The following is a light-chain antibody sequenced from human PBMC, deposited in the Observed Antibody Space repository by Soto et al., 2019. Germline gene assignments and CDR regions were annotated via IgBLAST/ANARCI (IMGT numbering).Light chain of an antibody. CDR2: EVS. CDR3: SSYTSSSTPYV. J-gene: IGLJ1*01. V-gene: IGLV2-14*01. Sequence: SVLTKPASLSGSPGQSITISCTGTSSDIGVYDYVSWFQQHPGKAPKLMIYEVSNRPSGVSNRFSGSKSGNTASLTISGLQAEDEADYYCSSYTSSSTPYVFGTGTKVTVL. CDR1: SSDIGVYDY.